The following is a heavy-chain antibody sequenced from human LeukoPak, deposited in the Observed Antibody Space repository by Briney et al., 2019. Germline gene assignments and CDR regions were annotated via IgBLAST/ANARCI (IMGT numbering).Heavy chain of an antibody. CDR3: ASSVGATSDFDY. J-gene: IGHJ4*02. D-gene: IGHD1-26*01. V-gene: IGHV1-24*01. Sequence: GASVKVSCKVSGYTLTELSMHWVRQAPGKGLEWMGGFDPEDGETIYAQKFQGRVTMTEDTSTDTAYMELSSLRSEDTAVYYCASSVGATSDFDYWGQGTLVTVSS. CDR2: FDPEDGET. CDR1: GYTLTELS.